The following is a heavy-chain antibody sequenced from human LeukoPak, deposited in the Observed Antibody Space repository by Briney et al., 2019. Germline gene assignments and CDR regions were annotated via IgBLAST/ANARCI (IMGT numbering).Heavy chain of an antibody. Sequence: GGSLRLSCAASGFTFSSYAMHWVRQAPGKGLEWVAVISYDGSNKYYADSVKGRFTISRDNSKNTLYLQMNSLRAEDTAVYYCAREHRPSYYDSSGYNDYWGQGTLVTVSS. V-gene: IGHV3-30-3*01. CDR2: ISYDGSNK. CDR3: AREHRPSYYDSSGYNDY. D-gene: IGHD3-22*01. CDR1: GFTFSSYA. J-gene: IGHJ4*02.